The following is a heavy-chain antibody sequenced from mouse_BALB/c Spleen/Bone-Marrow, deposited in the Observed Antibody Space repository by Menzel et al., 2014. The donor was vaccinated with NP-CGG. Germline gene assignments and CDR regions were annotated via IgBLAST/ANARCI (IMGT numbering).Heavy chain of an antibody. J-gene: IGHJ3*01. CDR2: IDPSDSET. D-gene: IGHD2-1*01. V-gene: IGHV1-69*02. Sequence: VQLQQSGAELVKPGAPVKPSCKASGYTFTSYWMNWVKQRPGRGLEWIGRIDPSDSETHYNQKFKDKATLTVDKSSSTAYIHLSSLTSEDSAVYICARAGGNYVSRAYWGQGTLVTVSA. CDR3: ARAGGNYVSRAY. CDR1: GYTFTSYW.